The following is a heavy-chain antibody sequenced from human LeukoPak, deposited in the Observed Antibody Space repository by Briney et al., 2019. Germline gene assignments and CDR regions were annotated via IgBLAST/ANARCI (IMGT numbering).Heavy chain of an antibody. CDR3: AKDSTQYQLLYSDY. J-gene: IGHJ4*02. CDR2: IGSTGIST. V-gene: IGHV3-23*01. D-gene: IGHD2-2*01. CDR1: EFTFSSSA. Sequence: PGGSLRLSCAASEFTFSSSAMNWVRQAPGKGLEWVSAIGSTGISTYYADSVKGRFTISRDNSKNTLYLQMNSLRAEDTAVYYCAKDSTQYQLLYSDYWGQGTLVTVSS.